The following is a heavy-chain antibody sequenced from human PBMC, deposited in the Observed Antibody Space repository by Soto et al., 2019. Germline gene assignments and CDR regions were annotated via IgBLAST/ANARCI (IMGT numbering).Heavy chain of an antibody. Sequence: EVQLLESGGGLVQPGGSLRLSCAASGFTFSSYAMSWVRQAPGKGLEWVSAISGSGGSTYYADSVKGRFTISRDNSKNTLDLQMNSLRAEDTAVYYCSKYHGGYSSEYFDYWVQGTLVTVSS. D-gene: IGHD5-18*01. CDR2: ISGSGGST. J-gene: IGHJ4*02. CDR1: GFTFSSYA. CDR3: SKYHGGYSSEYFDY. V-gene: IGHV3-23*01.